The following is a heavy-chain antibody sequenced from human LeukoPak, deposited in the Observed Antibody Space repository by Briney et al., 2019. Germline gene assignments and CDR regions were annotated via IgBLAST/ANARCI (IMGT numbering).Heavy chain of an antibody. CDR1: GGSIDSYF. Sequence: ETSQTLSLTCIVSGGSIDSYFWSWIRQPAGKGLEWIGRIYSSGTTNYNPSLKSRVSMSVDTSKSEFSLRVTSVTPADTAVYYCARDLHFWSGYYYFDYWGQGILVTVSS. V-gene: IGHV4-4*07. J-gene: IGHJ4*02. D-gene: IGHD3-3*02. CDR3: ARDLHFWSGYYYFDY. CDR2: IYSSGTT.